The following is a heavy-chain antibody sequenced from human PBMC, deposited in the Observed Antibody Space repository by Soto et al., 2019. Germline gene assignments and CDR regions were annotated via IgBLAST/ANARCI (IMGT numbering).Heavy chain of an antibody. Sequence: GGSLRLSCAASGFTFSSYWMHWVRQAPGKGLVWVSRINSDGSSTSYADSVKGRFTISRDNAKNTLYLQMNSLRAEDTAVYYCASPYYDFWSGYYFRKKYYYGMDVWGQGTTVTVSS. CDR2: INSDGSST. D-gene: IGHD3-3*01. J-gene: IGHJ6*02. CDR3: ASPYYDFWSGYYFRKKYYYGMDV. CDR1: GFTFSSYW. V-gene: IGHV3-74*01.